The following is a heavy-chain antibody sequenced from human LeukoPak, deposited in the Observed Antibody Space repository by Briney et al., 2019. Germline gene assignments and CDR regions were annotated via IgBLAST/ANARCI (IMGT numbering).Heavy chain of an antibody. J-gene: IGHJ4*02. D-gene: IGHD6-19*01. CDR1: GGSISSYY. CDR3: ARHVIAVAGTRYYFDY. V-gene: IGHV4-59*08. CDR2: IYYSGST. Sequence: PSETLSLTCTVSGGSISSYYWSWIRQPPGKGLEWIGYIYYSGSTNYNPSLKSRVTISVDTPKNQFSLKLSSVTAADTAVYYCARHVIAVAGTRYYFDYWGQGTLVTVSS.